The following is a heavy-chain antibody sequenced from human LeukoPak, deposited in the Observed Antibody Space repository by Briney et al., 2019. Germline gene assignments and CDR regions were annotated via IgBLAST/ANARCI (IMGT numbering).Heavy chain of an antibody. CDR2: IIPMLGRS. CDR1: GGTFSSYA. Sequence: GSSVKVSCKASGGTFSSYAISWVRQAPGQGLEWMGGIIPMLGRSNYAQKFQGRVTISTEESTSTAYMEMSSLRSEDTAVYYCAREDHTANNWFDPWGQGTLVTVSS. CDR3: AREDHTANNWFDP. J-gene: IGHJ5*02. V-gene: IGHV1-69*05. D-gene: IGHD5-18*01.